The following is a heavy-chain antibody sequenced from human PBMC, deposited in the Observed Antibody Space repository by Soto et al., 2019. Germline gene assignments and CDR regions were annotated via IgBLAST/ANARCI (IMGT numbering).Heavy chain of an antibody. CDR1: GFTFSSYG. CDR3: AKGPRATYYYGSGSYNLYYYYYMDV. V-gene: IGHV3-30*18. J-gene: IGHJ6*03. D-gene: IGHD3-10*01. Sequence: GGSLRLSCAASGFTFSSYGMHWVRQAPGKGLEWVAVISYDGSNKYYADSVKGRFTISRDNSKNTLYLQMNSLRAEDTAVYYCAKGPRATYYYGSGSYNLYYYYYMDVWGKGTTVTVSS. CDR2: ISYDGSNK.